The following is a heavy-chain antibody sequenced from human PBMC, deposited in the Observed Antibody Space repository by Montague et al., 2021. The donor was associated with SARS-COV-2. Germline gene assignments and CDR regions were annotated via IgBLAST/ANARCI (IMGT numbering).Heavy chain of an antibody. CDR3: AKDGEALAWGTFDI. D-gene: IGHD3-10*01. CDR2: VKDSGST. V-gene: IGHV4-34*01. Sequence: SETLSLTCAVYGGSFSGYYWSWICQPPGKGLEWIGEVKDSGSTNYIPSLKSRVAISVDTSKNQFSLKLRSVTAADTAVYYCAKDGEALAWGTFDIWGQGTMVTVSS. J-gene: IGHJ3*02. CDR1: GGSFSGYY.